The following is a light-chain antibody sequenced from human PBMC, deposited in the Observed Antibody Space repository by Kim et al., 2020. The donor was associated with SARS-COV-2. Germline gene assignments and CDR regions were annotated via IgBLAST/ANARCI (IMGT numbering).Light chain of an antibody. V-gene: IGKV3-20*01. Sequence: EIVLTQSPGTLSLSPVERATLSCRASQSVSSSYLAWYQQKPGQAPRLLIYGASSRATGIPDRFSGSGSGTDFTLTISRLEPEEFAVYYCQQYGSSPRTFGGGTKVDIK. CDR3: QQYGSSPRT. CDR2: GAS. J-gene: IGKJ4*01. CDR1: QSVSSSY.